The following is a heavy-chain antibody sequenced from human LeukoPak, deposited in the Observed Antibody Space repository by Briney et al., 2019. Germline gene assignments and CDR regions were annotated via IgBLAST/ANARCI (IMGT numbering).Heavy chain of an antibody. CDR1: GFTFSSCG. Sequence: PGGSLRLSCAASGFTFSSCGMQWVRQAPGKGLEWVAVISYDGSDKYYADSVKGRFTISRDNSKNTLYLQMNSLRAEDTAVYYCARGVTMATITPLLCWGQGTLVTVSS. CDR3: ARGVTMATITPLLC. CDR2: ISYDGSDK. D-gene: IGHD5-24*01. V-gene: IGHV3-30*03. J-gene: IGHJ4*02.